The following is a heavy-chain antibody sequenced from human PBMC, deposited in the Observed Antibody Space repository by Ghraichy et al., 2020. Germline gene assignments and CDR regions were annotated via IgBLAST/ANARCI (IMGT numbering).Heavy chain of an antibody. CDR2: IYSGGST. V-gene: IGHV3-53*01. J-gene: IGHJ4*02. Sequence: GGSLRLSCAASGFTVSSNYMSWVRQAPGKGLEWVSVIYSGGSTYYADSVKGRFTISRDNSKNTLYLQMNSLRAEDTAVYYCARARGYYDFDYWGQGTLVTVSS. CDR3: ARARGYYDFDY. D-gene: IGHD3-3*01. CDR1: GFTVSSNY.